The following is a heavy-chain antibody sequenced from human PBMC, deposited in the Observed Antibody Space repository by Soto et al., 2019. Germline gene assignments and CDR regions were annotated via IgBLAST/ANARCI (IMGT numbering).Heavy chain of an antibody. CDR1: GFTFSNYA. CDR3: ARDKFSGGYYYFDY. D-gene: IGHD3-22*01. Sequence: QVQLVESGGGVVQPGRSLRLSCAASGFTFSNYAMHWVRQAPGKGLEWVAVISYDGNNKYYADSVKGRFTISRDNSRNKLYLQMNTLRAEDTAVYYCARDKFSGGYYYFDYWGQGTLVTVSS. CDR2: ISYDGNNK. J-gene: IGHJ4*02. V-gene: IGHV3-30-3*01.